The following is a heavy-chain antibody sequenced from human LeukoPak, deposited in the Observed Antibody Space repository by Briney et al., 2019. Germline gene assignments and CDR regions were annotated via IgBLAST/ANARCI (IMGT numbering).Heavy chain of an antibody. V-gene: IGHV3-30*04. D-gene: IGHD1-14*01. CDR1: GFTFSSYA. J-gene: IGHJ6*03. Sequence: RSGGSLRLSCAASGFTFSSYAMHWVRQAPGKGLEWVAVISYDGSNKYYADSVKGRFTISRDNSTNTLYLQMNSLRAEDTAVYYCARDNHYYMDVWGKGTTVTVSS. CDR3: ARDNHYYMDV. CDR2: ISYDGSNK.